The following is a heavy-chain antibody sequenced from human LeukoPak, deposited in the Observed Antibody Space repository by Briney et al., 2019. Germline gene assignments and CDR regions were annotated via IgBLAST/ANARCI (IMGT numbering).Heavy chain of an antibody. D-gene: IGHD3-10*01. V-gene: IGHV3-23*01. CDR3: AKGHYYGSGSLDY. J-gene: IGHJ4*02. CDR2: IGGSGGST. CDR1: GFTFSSYA. Sequence: GGSLRLSCATSGFTFSSYAMSWVRQAPGKWLEWVSSIGGSGGSTYYADSVKGRFAISRDNSKNTLYLQMNSLRVEDTAVYYCAKGHYYGSGSLDYWGQGTLVTVSS.